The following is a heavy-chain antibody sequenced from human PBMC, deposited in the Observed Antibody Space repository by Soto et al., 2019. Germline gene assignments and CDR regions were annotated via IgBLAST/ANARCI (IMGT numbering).Heavy chain of an antibody. D-gene: IGHD2-15*01. CDR3: VRARCSGGSCLFDP. V-gene: IGHV4-4*02. Sequence: SETLSLTCAVSGGSISSSNWWSWVRQPPGKGLEWIGEIYHSGSTNYNPSLKSRVTISVDKSKNQFSLKLSSVTAADTAVYYCVRARCSGGSCLFDPWGQGTLVTVSS. CDR2: IYHSGST. CDR1: GGSISSSNW. J-gene: IGHJ5*02.